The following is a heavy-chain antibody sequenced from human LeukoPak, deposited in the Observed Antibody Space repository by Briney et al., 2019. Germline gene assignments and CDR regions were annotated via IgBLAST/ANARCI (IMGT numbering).Heavy chain of an antibody. V-gene: IGHV3-21*01. Sequence: GGSLRLSCAASGFTFSSYNMNWVRQAPGKGLEWVSSISSSSSYIFYADSVKGRFTISRDNAKNSLYLQMNSLRAEDTAVYYCAKDLSGWFQYLQHWGQGTLVTVSS. CDR3: AKDLSGWFQYLQH. J-gene: IGHJ1*01. CDR2: ISSSSSYI. D-gene: IGHD6-19*01. CDR1: GFTFSSYN.